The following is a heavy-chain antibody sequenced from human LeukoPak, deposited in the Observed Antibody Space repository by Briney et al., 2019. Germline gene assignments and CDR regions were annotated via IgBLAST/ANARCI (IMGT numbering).Heavy chain of an antibody. CDR3: VRGTYSRGFDY. D-gene: IGHD6-13*01. CDR2: TYYRSKWYH. Sequence: SQTLSLTCAISGDSVSGISAAWNWIGQSPSRGLEWLGSTYYRSKWYHDYAVSVKSRITINPDTSKNQFSLQLNSVTPEDTAVYYCVRGTYSRGFDYWGQGTLVTVSS. J-gene: IGHJ4*02. CDR1: GDSVSGISAA. V-gene: IGHV6-1*01.